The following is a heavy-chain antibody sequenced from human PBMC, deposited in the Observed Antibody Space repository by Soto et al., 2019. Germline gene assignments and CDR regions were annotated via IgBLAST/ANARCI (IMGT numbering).Heavy chain of an antibody. CDR2: IFYGHGT. Sequence: QVQLQESGPGLVNPSETLSLTCTVSGGSVTSSTSSWAWVRQPPGKGLHWIGTIFYGHGTYYNPSLESRVTISLDTSKIQFSLELTSVTAADTALYYCARQPTGYPNWFDAWGRGIRVIVSS. CDR1: GGSVTSSTSS. CDR3: ARQPTGYPNWFDA. D-gene: IGHD3-9*01. J-gene: IGHJ5*02. V-gene: IGHV4-39*01.